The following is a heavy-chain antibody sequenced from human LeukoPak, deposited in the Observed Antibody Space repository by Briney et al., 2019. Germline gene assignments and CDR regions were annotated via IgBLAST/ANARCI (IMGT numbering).Heavy chain of an antibody. D-gene: IGHD3-10*01. CDR1: GGSISSYY. J-gene: IGHJ4*02. CDR3: ARETWVEDSGSYYNLRIFDY. V-gene: IGHV4-59*01. CDR2: IYYSGST. Sequence: SETLSLTCTVSGGSISSYYWSWIRQPPGKGLEWIGYIYYSGSTNYNPSLKSRVTISVDTSKNQFSLKLGSVTAADTAVYYCARETWVEDSGSYYNLRIFDYWGQGTLVTVPS.